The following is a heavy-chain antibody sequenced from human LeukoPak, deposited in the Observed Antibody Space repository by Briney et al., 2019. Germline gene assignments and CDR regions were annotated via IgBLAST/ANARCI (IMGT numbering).Heavy chain of an antibody. V-gene: IGHV1-18*01. J-gene: IGHJ6*03. D-gene: IGHD2-15*01. CDR2: ISAYNGNT. Sequence: ASVKVSCKASGYTFTSYGISWVRQAPGQGLEWMGWISAYNGNTNYAQKLQGRVTMTTDTSTSTAYMELSSLRSEDTAVYYCARGRHYCSGGSCYRYYYYMDVWGKGTTVTISS. CDR1: GYTFTSYG. CDR3: ARGRHYCSGGSCYRYYYYMDV.